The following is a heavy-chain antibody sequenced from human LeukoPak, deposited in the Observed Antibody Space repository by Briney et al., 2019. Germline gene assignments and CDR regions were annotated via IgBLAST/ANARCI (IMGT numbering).Heavy chain of an antibody. CDR2: IYSGGST. J-gene: IGHJ2*01. D-gene: IGHD2-15*01. CDR3: AKRGDCSGHNCYWYFDL. CDR1: GFTVSSNY. V-gene: IGHV3-53*01. Sequence: GGSLRLSCAASGFTVSSNYMSWVRQAPGKGLEGGSVIYSGGSTYYADSVKGRFDISRDKSKNTLNLQMNSLSTEDTAVYYCAKRGDCSGHNCYWYFDLWGRGTLVTVSS.